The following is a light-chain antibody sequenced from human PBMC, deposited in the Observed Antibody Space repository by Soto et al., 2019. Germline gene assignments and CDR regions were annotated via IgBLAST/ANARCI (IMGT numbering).Light chain of an antibody. CDR3: HQFGYSPRT. Sequence: EIVLTQSPGTLSLSPGETATLSCRASQTVNSDYLAWFQQRPGQAPRLLIFATSRRATDIPDRFSGSGSGTDFTLAIRRLEPEDCAVYYCHQFGYSPRTFGQGTKVE. V-gene: IGKV3-20*01. J-gene: IGKJ1*01. CDR2: ATS. CDR1: QTVNSDY.